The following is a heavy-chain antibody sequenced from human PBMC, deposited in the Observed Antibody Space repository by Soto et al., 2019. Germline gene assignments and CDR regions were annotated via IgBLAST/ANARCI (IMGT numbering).Heavy chain of an antibody. CDR1: SRSLVSQY. J-gene: IGHJ4*01. V-gene: IGHV4-59*11. D-gene: IGHD6-13*01. CDR2: IYYSGST. Sequence: PETLSLTWPLASRSLVSQYWGWVRQPPGKGLEWIGYIYYSGSTNYNPSLKSRVTISVDTSKNQFSLKLSSVTAADTAVYLRARLQQQRIDVWGQGTQVTVS. CDR3: ARLQQQRIDV.